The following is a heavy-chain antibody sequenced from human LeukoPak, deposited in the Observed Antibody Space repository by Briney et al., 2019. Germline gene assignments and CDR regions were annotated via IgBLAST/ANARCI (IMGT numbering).Heavy chain of an antibody. CDR2: IYHSGST. CDR1: GGSISSGGYY. CDR3: ARDRGLAARPRNWFDP. Sequence: SETLSLTCTVSGGSISSGGYYWSWIRQPPGKGLEWIGYIYHSGSTYYNPSLKSRVTISVDRSKNQFSLKLSSVTAADTAVYYCARDRGLAARPRNWFDPWGQGTLVTVSS. J-gene: IGHJ5*02. D-gene: IGHD6-6*01. V-gene: IGHV4-30-2*01.